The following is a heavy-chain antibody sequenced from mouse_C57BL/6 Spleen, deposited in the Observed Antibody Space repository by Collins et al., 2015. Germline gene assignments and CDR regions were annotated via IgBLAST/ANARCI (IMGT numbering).Heavy chain of an antibody. J-gene: IGHJ3*01. D-gene: IGHD2-3*01. CDR2: IWSGGST. CDR3: AIDGYLAWFAY. V-gene: IGHV2-2*01. Sequence: VSGFSLTSYGVHWVRQSPGKGLEWLGVIWSGGSTDYNAAFISRLSISKDNSKSQVFFKMNSLQADDTAIYYCAIDGYLAWFAYWGQGTLVTVSA. CDR1: GFSLTSYG.